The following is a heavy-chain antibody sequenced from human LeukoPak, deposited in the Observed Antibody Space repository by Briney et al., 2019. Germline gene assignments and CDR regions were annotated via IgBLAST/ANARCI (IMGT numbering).Heavy chain of an antibody. CDR2: ISSSGSTI. V-gene: IGHV3-11*01. D-gene: IGHD3-22*01. CDR1: GFTFSDYY. J-gene: IGHJ4*02. CDR3: AREYYYDSSGYYGY. Sequence: EGSLRLSCAASGFTFSDYYMSWIRQAPGKGLEWVSYISSSGSTIYYADSVKGRFTISRDNAKNSLYLQMNSLRAEDTAVYYCAREYYYDSSGYYGYWGQGTLVTVSS.